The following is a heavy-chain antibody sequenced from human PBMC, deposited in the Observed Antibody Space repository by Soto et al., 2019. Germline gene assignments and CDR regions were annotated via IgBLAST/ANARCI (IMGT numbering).Heavy chain of an antibody. CDR1: GFTFSSYG. D-gene: IGHD3-10*01. J-gene: IGHJ4*02. CDR2: ISSDGTT. V-gene: IGHV3-48*01. Sequence: EVQLVESGGDFVQPGGSLRLSCAASGFTFSSYGMNWVRQVPVKGLEWVSHISSDGTTYYADSVKGRFTISRDNAKNSLYLQRNSLIVEDTAVYYCARAPGYGDIDYWGRGTLVTVSS. CDR3: ARAPGYGDIDY.